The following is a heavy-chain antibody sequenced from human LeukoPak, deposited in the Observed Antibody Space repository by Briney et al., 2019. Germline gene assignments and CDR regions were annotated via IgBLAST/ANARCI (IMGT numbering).Heavy chain of an antibody. V-gene: IGHV3-33*01. Sequence: GGSLRLTCAACGCTFSSYGMHWVGQPPARELEWVGVIWYDGNNKYNADSVKGRFTISRDNSKNTLSLQMNSLRAEDTAVYYCARDRALMGATPFDYWGQGTLVTVPS. J-gene: IGHJ4*02. CDR1: GCTFSSYG. CDR3: ARDRALMGATPFDY. D-gene: IGHD1-26*01. CDR2: IWYDGNNK.